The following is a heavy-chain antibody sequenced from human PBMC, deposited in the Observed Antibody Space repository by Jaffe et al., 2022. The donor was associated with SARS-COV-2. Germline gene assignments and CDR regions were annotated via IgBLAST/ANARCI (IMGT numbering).Heavy chain of an antibody. Sequence: EVQLVESGGGLVKPGGSLRLSCAASGFTLSSYSMNWVRQAPGKGLEWVSSISATSKYSFYADSVRGRFTISRDNANNCLYLQVNSLRVDDTAMYYCARVGENTYYYDNSGYSHTDYWGQGTLVTVSS. CDR3: ARVGENTYYYDNSGYSHTDY. J-gene: IGHJ4*02. V-gene: IGHV3-21*01. CDR1: GFTLSSYS. CDR2: ISATSKYS. D-gene: IGHD3-22*01.